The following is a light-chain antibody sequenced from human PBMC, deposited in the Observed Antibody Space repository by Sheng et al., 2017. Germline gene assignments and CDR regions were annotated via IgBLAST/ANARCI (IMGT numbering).Light chain of an antibody. CDR2: KAS. J-gene: IGKJ1*01. Sequence: DIQMTQSPSTLSASVGDRVTITCRASQSIGNWLAWFQQKPGKAPNLLIYKASSLQSGVPSRFSGSGSGTEFTLTINSLQSDDFATYYCQQYDAYSLTWTFGQGTKVEIK. CDR1: QSIGNW. V-gene: IGKV1-5*03. CDR3: QQYDAYSLTWT.